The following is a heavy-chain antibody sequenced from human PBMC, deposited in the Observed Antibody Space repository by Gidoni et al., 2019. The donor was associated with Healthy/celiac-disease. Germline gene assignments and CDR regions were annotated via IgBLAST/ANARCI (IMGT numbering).Heavy chain of an antibody. CDR2: RSYDGSNK. Sequence: AASGFTFSSYAMHWVRQAPGKGLEWVAVRSYDGSNKYYADSVKGRFTISRDNSKNTLYLQMNSLRAEDTAVYYCARHGYYGSGSYQNWFDPWGQGTLVTVSS. V-gene: IGHV3-30-3*01. CDR3: ARHGYYGSGSYQNWFDP. J-gene: IGHJ5*02. CDR1: GFTFSSYA. D-gene: IGHD3-10*01.